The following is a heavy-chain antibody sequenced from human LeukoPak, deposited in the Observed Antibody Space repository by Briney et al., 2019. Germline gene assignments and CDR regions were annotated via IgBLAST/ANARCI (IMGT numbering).Heavy chain of an antibody. V-gene: IGHV1-69-2*01. Sequence: ATVKLSCKVSGYTFTDYYMHWVQQAPGKGLEWMGLVYPEDGETIYAEKFQGRVTITADTYTDTAYMELSSLRSEDTAVYYCATALILGYCTNGVCSDYWGQGTLVTVSS. CDR3: ATALILGYCTNGVCSDY. D-gene: IGHD2-8*01. CDR2: VYPEDGET. CDR1: GYTFTDYY. J-gene: IGHJ4*02.